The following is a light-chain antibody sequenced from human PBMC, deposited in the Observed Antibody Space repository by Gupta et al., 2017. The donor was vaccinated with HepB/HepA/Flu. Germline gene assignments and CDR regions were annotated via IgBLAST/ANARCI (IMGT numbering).Light chain of an antibody. J-gene: IGLJ3*02. V-gene: IGLV7-43*01. Sequence: QTWVTREPSLPVSPGGPVTPPCVSSTGAVTSGYFPSWFQQKPGQAPRALIYSTSNKHSWTPARFSGSLLGGKAALTLSGVQPEDEADYYCVLHYGGARWVFGGGTKLTVL. CDR3: VLHYGGARWV. CDR1: TGAVTSGYF. CDR2: STS.